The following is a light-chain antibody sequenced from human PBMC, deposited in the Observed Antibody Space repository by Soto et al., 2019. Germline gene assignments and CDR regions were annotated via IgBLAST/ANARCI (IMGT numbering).Light chain of an antibody. CDR2: EVD. J-gene: IGLJ1*01. CDR3: SSHAALNV. Sequence: QSALTQPPSASGSLGQSVTISCTGSSSDVGGYNYVSWYQHHPGKAPKLIIYEVDKRPSGVPDRFSGSKSGNTASLTVSGLQAEDEADYYCSSHAALNVFGTGTKLTVL. CDR1: SSDVGGYNY. V-gene: IGLV2-8*01.